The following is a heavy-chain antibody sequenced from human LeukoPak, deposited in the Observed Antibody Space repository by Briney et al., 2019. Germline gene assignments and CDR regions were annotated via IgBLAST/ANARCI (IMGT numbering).Heavy chain of an antibody. D-gene: IGHD6-19*01. Sequence: SETLSLTCTVSGGSISGYYWNWIRQPAGKGLEWIGRVYTSGTTNYSPSLKSRITMSMDTSKNQFSLRLISVTAADTAVYYCARSTGWSSDLFDYWGQGTLVTVSS. CDR3: ARSTGWSSDLFDY. J-gene: IGHJ4*02. V-gene: IGHV4-4*07. CDR1: GGSISGYY. CDR2: VYTSGTT.